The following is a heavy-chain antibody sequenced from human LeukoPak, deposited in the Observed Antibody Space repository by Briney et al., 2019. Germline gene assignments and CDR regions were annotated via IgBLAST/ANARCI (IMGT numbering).Heavy chain of an antibody. J-gene: IGHJ6*03. CDR3: ARETSQKGAHYMDV. V-gene: IGHV4-59*01. Sequence: SETLSLTCTVSGGSISSYYWSWIRQPPGKGLEYIGYIYYSGYTNYNPSLKSRVTISVDTSKNQFSLKLSSVTAADTAVYYCARETSQKGAHYMDVWGKGTAVTISS. CDR1: GGSISSYY. D-gene: IGHD3-16*01. CDR2: IYYSGYT.